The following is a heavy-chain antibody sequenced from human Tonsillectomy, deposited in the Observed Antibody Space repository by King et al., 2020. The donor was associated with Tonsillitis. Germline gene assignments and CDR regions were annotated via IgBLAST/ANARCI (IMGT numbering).Heavy chain of an antibody. V-gene: IGHV5-51*01. CDR1: GYSFTIYW. CDR3: ASRRAGRFGELYY. J-gene: IGHJ4*02. Sequence: VQLVESGAEVKKPGESLKISCKGSGYSFTIYWIVWVRQMPGKGLEWMGIIYPGDSDTSYSPSFQGQGTIPADKSISTAYLQWSSLKASDTAMYYCASRRAGRFGELYYWGQGTLVTVSS. CDR2: IYPGDSDT. D-gene: IGHD3-10*01.